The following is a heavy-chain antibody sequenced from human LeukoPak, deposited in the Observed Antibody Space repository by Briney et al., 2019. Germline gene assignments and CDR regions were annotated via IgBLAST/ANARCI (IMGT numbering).Heavy chain of an antibody. D-gene: IGHD1-1*01. Sequence: GGPLRLSCAASGFTFSSFDMHWVRQPTGQGLEWVSTIGTASDTYYPGSVEGRFALSRDNAKNSLYLQMNSLTAGDTAVYYCARGPPRGKYYYMDVWGKGTTVTVSS. J-gene: IGHJ6*03. CDR3: ARGPPRGKYYYMDV. V-gene: IGHV3-13*01. CDR1: GFTFSSFD. CDR2: IGTASDT.